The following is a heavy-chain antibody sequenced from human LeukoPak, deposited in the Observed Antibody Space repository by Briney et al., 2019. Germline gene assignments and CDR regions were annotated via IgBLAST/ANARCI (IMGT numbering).Heavy chain of an antibody. CDR1: GSSISSGDYY. CDR2: IHYSGST. CDR3: ARAKYNSGWYLDY. V-gene: IGHV4-31*03. D-gene: IGHD6-19*01. J-gene: IGHJ4*02. Sequence: RSSETLSLTCTVSGSSISSGDYYWTWIRQHPGKGLEWIGYIHYSGSTYYNPSLKSRLTISVDTSKNQFSLKVSSVTAADTAVYYCARAKYNSGWYLDYWGQGTLVTVSS.